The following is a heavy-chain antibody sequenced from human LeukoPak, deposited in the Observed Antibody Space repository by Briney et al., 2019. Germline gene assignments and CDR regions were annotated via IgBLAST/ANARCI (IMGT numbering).Heavy chain of an antibody. D-gene: IGHD3-9*01. V-gene: IGHV4-59*01. CDR2: IYYSGST. CDR3: ARFNPALTGYYYFDY. CDR1: GGSISSYY. Sequence: PSETLSLTSTVSGGSISSYYWSWIRQPRGKGLEWIGYIYYSGSTNYNPSLKSRVTISVDTSKNQFSLKLSSVTAADTAVYYCARFNPALTGYYYFDYWGQGTLVTVSS. J-gene: IGHJ4*02.